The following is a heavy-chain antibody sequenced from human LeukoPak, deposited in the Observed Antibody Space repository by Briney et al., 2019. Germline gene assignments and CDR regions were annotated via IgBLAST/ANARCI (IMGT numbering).Heavy chain of an antibody. CDR2: IIPILGIA. CDR3: AGITMVRGKRQYGMDV. V-gene: IGHV1-69*04. D-gene: IGHD3-10*01. J-gene: IGHJ6*02. CDR1: GGTFSSYA. Sequence: GASVKVSCKASGGTFSSYAISWVRQAPGQGLEWMGRIIPILGIANYAQKFQGRVTITADKSTSTAYKELSSLRSEDTAVYYCAGITMVRGKRQYGMDVWGQGTTVTVSS.